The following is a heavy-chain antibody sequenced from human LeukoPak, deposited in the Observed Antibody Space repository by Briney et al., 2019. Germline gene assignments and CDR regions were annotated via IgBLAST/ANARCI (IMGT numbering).Heavy chain of an antibody. CDR2: INWNGGST. Sequence: GGSLRLSCAASGFTFDDYGMSWVRQAPGKGLEWVSGINWNGGSTGYADSVKGRFTISRDNAKNSLYLQMNSLRAEDTALYYCARDPNYCSGGSCYSEVNYWGQGTLVTVSS. CDR1: GFTFDDYG. V-gene: IGHV3-20*04. J-gene: IGHJ4*02. D-gene: IGHD2-15*01. CDR3: ARDPNYCSGGSCYSEVNY.